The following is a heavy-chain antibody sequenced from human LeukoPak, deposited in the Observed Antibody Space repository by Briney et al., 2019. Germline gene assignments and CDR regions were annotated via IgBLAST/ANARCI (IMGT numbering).Heavy chain of an antibody. Sequence: GGSLRLSCAASGFTFSTYSMNWVRQASGQGLEWVSYISSSSSTIYYADSVKGRFTISRDNAKNSLYLQMNSLRAEDTAVYYCARDAYYYDSSGYSGDFDYWGQGTLVTVSS. J-gene: IGHJ4*02. V-gene: IGHV3-48*01. CDR2: ISSSSSTI. D-gene: IGHD3-22*01. CDR3: ARDAYYYDSSGYSGDFDY. CDR1: GFTFSTYS.